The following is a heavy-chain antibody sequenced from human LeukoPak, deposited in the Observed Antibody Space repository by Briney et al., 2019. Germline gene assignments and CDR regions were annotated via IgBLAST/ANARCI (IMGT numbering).Heavy chain of an antibody. J-gene: IGHJ4*02. CDR3: ARDGRDSSGWYFDY. CDR1: GFTFSSYA. V-gene: IGHV3-23*01. Sequence: GGSLRLSCAASGFTFSSYAMSWVRQAPGKGLEWVSVISGSGGNTYYADSVKGRFTISRDNSKNTLYLQMNSLRAEDTAVYYCARDGRDSSGWYFDYWGQGTLVTVSS. D-gene: IGHD6-19*01. CDR2: ISGSGGNT.